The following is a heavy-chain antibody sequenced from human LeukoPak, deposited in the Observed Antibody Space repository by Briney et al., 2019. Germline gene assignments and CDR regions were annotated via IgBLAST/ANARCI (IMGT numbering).Heavy chain of an antibody. Sequence: PSETLSHSCAVYGGSFSGYYWSWFRQPPGKGLDWIGYIYYSGITDYNPSLKSRVTISVDTSRNQFSLRLSSVTAADTAVYYCARLWSGYSPFDYWGQGTLVTVSS. CDR1: GGSFSGYY. V-gene: IGHV4-59*08. CDR3: ARLWSGYSPFDY. CDR2: IYYSGIT. D-gene: IGHD3-3*01. J-gene: IGHJ4*02.